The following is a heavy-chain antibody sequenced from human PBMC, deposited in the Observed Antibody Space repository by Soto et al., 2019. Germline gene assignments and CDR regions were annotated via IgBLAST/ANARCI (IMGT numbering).Heavy chain of an antibody. V-gene: IGHV3-15*01. CDR3: TTEWDIVVVPAATHDY. Sequence: EVQLVESGGGLVQPGGSLRLSCAASGFTFSNAWMSWVRQAPGKGLEWVGRIKSKTDGGTTDYAAPVKGRFTISRDDSKNTRYLQMNSLKNEDTAVYYCTTEWDIVVVPAATHDYWGQGTLVTVSS. D-gene: IGHD2-2*01. J-gene: IGHJ4*02. CDR1: GFTFSNAW. CDR2: IKSKTDGGTT.